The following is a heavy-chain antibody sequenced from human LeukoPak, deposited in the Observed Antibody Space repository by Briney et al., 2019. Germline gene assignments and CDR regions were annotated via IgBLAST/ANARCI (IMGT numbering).Heavy chain of an antibody. V-gene: IGHV3-74*01. CDR2: IESDGTST. CDR1: GFTFTTSW. CDR3: ARDQYSSTWYRGAFDV. Sequence: GGSLRLSCAASGFTFTTSWMHWFRQAPGKGLVWVSRIESDGTSTTYADSVKGRFTISRDNAKNTLYLQMNSLRAEDTAVYYCARDQYSSTWYRGAFDVWGQGSMVSVSS. J-gene: IGHJ3*01. D-gene: IGHD6-13*01.